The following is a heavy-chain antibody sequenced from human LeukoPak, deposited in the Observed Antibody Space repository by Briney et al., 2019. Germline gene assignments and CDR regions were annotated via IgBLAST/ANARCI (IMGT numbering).Heavy chain of an antibody. J-gene: IGHJ4*02. D-gene: IGHD3-22*01. Sequence: PSETLSLTCTVSGXSISSYYWSWIRQPPGKGLEWIGYIYYSGSTNYNPSLKSRVTISVDTSKNQFSLKLSSVTAADTAVYYCARVSSGYYYAYDYWGQGTLVTVSS. CDR2: IYYSGST. CDR1: GXSISSYY. CDR3: ARVSSGYYYAYDY. V-gene: IGHV4-59*01.